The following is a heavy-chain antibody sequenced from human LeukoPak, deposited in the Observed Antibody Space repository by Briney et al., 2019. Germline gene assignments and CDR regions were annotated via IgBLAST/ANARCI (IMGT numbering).Heavy chain of an antibody. J-gene: IGHJ4*02. CDR3: ARDRSSSYSLALDY. CDR2: ISGSGGST. CDR1: GFTFSSYA. Sequence: GGSLRLSCAASGFTFSSYAMSWVRQAPGKGLEWVSTISGSGGSTYYTDSVKGRFTISRDNSKNTLYLQMNSLRVEDTAVYYCARDRSSSYSLALDYWGQGTLVTVSS. D-gene: IGHD6-6*01. V-gene: IGHV3-23*01.